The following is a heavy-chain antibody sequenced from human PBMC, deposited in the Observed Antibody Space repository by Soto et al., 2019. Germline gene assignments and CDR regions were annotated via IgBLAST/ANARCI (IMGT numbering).Heavy chain of an antibody. Sequence: EVQLVESGGGLVQPGGSLRLSCAASGFTFSSYWMSWVRQAPGKRLEWVANIKQDGSEKYYVDSVKGRFTISRDNAKNSLYLQMNSLRAEDTAVYYCARISSGWPYYFDYWGQGTLVTVSS. D-gene: IGHD6-19*01. V-gene: IGHV3-7*01. CDR2: IKQDGSEK. J-gene: IGHJ4*02. CDR3: ARISSGWPYYFDY. CDR1: GFTFSSYW.